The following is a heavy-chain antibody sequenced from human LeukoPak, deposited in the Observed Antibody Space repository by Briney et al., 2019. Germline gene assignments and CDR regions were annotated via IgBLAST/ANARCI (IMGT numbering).Heavy chain of an antibody. CDR2: INPNSGGT. Sequence: ASVKVSCTASGYTFTGYYMHWVRQAPGQGLEWMGWINPNSGGTNYAQKFQGRVTMTRDTSISTAYMELSRLRSDDTAVYYCARSPGSIVVVPAAPLGYWGQGTLVTVSS. V-gene: IGHV1-2*02. D-gene: IGHD2-2*01. CDR3: ARSPGSIVVVPAAPLGY. J-gene: IGHJ4*02. CDR1: GYTFTGYY.